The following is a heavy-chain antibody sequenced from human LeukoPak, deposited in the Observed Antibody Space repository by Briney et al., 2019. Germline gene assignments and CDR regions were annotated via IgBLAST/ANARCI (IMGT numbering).Heavy chain of an antibody. CDR2: ICRDGGTA. J-gene: IGHJ3*02. D-gene: IGHD5-24*01. CDR1: GFAFRKYS. CDR3: AREDRDRDAFDI. Sequence: PGGSLRLSCAASGFAFRKYSIHWVRQAPGKGLEYVSGICRDGGTADYANSVKGRFTISRDNSKNTLYLQMGSLRAEDMAVYYCAREDRDRDAFDIWGQGTMVTVSS. V-gene: IGHV3-64*01.